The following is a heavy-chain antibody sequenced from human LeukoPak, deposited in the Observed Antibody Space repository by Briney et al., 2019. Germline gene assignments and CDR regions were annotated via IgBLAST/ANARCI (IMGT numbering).Heavy chain of an antibody. CDR2: IYISGST. CDR1: GGSISSYY. J-gene: IGHJ3*02. CDR3: AREGSSYDSSTNDAFDI. D-gene: IGHD3-22*01. Sequence: SETLSLTCTVSGGSISSYYWSWIRQPAGKGLEWIGRIYISGSTNYNPSLKSRVTMSVDTSKNQFSLKLSSVTAADTAVYYCAREGSSYDSSTNDAFDIWGQGTMVTVSS. V-gene: IGHV4-4*07.